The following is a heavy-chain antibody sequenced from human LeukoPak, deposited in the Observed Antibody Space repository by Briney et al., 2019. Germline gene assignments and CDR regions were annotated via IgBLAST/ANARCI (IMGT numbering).Heavy chain of an antibody. CDR2: IKQGGSEK. J-gene: IGHJ4*02. Sequence: GGSLRLSCAASGFTFSTSWMTWVRQAPGKGLEWVANIKQGGSEKYYVDSVKGRFTISRDNAKNSLYLQLNSLRAEDTAVYYCARDHYGSGSYYSDYWGQGTLVTVSS. D-gene: IGHD3-10*01. CDR3: ARDHYGSGSYYSDY. V-gene: IGHV3-7*01. CDR1: GFTFSTSW.